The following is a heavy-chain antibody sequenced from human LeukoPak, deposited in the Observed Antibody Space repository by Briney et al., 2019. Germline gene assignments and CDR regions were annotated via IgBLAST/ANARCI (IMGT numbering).Heavy chain of an antibody. J-gene: IGHJ6*03. CDR2: IIPIFGTA. D-gene: IGHD6-19*01. V-gene: IGHV1-69*05. CDR3: ARDRGSGWHYYYYYMDV. CDR1: GGTFSSYA. Sequence: SVKVPCKASGGTFSSYAISWVRQAPGQGLEWMGGIIPIFGTANYAQKFQGRVTITTDESTSTAYMELSSLRSEDTAVYYCARDRGSGWHYYYYYMDVWGKGTTVTVSS.